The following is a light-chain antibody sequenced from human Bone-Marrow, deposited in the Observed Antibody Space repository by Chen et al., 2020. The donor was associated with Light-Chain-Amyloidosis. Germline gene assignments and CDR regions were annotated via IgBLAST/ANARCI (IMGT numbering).Light chain of an antibody. CDR1: DLPTKY. V-gene: IGLV3-25*03. CDR3: QSADSSGTYEVI. J-gene: IGLJ2*01. CDR2: RDT. Sequence: SYELTQPPSVSVVTGQTGRITCSGDDLPTKYAYWYQQKPGQAPVLVIHRDTARPSGISERFSGSSSGTTATLTISGVQAEDEADYHCQSADSSGTYEVIFGGGTKLTVL.